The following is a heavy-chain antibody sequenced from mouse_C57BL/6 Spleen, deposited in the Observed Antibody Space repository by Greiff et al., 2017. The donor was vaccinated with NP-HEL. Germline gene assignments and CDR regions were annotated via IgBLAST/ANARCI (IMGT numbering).Heavy chain of an antibody. Sequence: DVMLVESGGGLVKPGGSLKLSCAASGFTFSDYGMHWVRQAPEKGLEWVAYISSGSSTIYYADTVKGRFTISRDNAKNTLFLQMTSLRSEDTAMYYCARGDGSSLYYAMDYWGQGTSVTVSS. CDR1: GFTFSDYG. V-gene: IGHV5-17*01. D-gene: IGHD1-1*01. CDR3: ARGDGSSLYYAMDY. CDR2: ISSGSSTI. J-gene: IGHJ4*01.